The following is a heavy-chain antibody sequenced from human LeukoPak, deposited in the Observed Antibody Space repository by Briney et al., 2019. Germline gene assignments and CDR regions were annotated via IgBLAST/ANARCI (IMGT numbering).Heavy chain of an antibody. Sequence: SETLSLTCTVSGGSISSSSYYWGWIRQPPGKGLEWIGSISYRGTTFYNPSLKSRVTISVDTSKNQFFLKVSSVTAADTAVYYCARGPHPGGAGYNLIDHWGQGTLVTVSP. CDR1: GGSISSSSYY. CDR3: ARGPHPGGAGYNLIDH. V-gene: IGHV4-39*01. CDR2: ISYRGTT. J-gene: IGHJ4*02. D-gene: IGHD5-24*01.